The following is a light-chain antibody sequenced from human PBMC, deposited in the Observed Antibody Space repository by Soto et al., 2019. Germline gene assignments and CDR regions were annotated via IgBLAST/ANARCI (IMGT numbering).Light chain of an antibody. CDR2: GAS. CDR3: QQHTNWPT. CDR1: QSVSSN. J-gene: IGKJ1*01. Sequence: EIVMTQSPATLSVSPGERATLSCRASQSVSSNLAWYQQKPGQAPRLLIYGASTRATGIPARFSGSGSGTEFTLTISSLQSEDFAVYYCQQHTNWPTFGHGAKVQLK. V-gene: IGKV3-15*01.